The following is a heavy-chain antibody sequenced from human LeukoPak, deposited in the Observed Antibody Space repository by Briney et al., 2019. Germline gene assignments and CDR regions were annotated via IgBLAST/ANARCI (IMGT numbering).Heavy chain of an antibody. CDR1: VSSFNRHT. Sequence: PRGSLRLYCAASVSSFNRHTANWVRHAPQKGLEWISSISTESDNIYYTHSVRGRFPIPRDNHKTTLPLLINLLMVGDTPVFFFLSGGLSVGEGSWGQGALVTV. J-gene: IGHJ5*02. CDR2: ISTESDNI. D-gene: IGHD6-19*01. V-gene: IGHV3-21*01. CDR3: LSGGLSVGEGS.